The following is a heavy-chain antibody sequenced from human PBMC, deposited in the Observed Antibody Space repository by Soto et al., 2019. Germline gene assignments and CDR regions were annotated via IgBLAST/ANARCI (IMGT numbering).Heavy chain of an antibody. CDR2: IMPIFRTA. CDR1: GGTFSTAA. J-gene: IGHJ6*02. CDR3: ARDKARPQLGGNYYYIMDV. Sequence: QVQVVQSGAEVKKPGSSVKVSCKASGGTFSTAAISWVRQAPGQGLEWMGGIMPIFRTADYAQKFQGRVTITADESTSTAYLELRSLRSEDTAVYYCARDKARPQLGGNYYYIMDVWGHGTTVTVSS. V-gene: IGHV1-69*12. D-gene: IGHD3-3*02.